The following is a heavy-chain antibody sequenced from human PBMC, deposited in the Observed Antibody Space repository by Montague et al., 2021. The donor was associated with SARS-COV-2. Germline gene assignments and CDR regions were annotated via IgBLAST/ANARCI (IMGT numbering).Heavy chain of an antibody. Sequence: SETLSLTCTVSGGSINSFYWSWIRQPPGKGLEWIGYIYYSGSTNXNPFLKSRVTISVDTSKNQFSLKLTSVTTADTAVYYCARDKWTPDCWGQGILVTVSS. CDR3: ARDKWTPDC. V-gene: IGHV4-59*13. CDR2: IYYSGST. CDR1: GGSINSFY. J-gene: IGHJ4*02. D-gene: IGHD3/OR15-3a*01.